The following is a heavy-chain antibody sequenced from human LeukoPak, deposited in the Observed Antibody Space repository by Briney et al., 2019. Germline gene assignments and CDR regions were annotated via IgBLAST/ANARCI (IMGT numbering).Heavy chain of an antibody. CDR2: IKQDGSEK. CDR3: ARELPAYCGGDCSGY. D-gene: IGHD2-21*02. J-gene: IGHJ4*02. Sequence: PGGSLRLSCAASGFTFSSYWMSWVRQAPGKGLEWVANIKQDGSEKYYVDSVKGRFTISRDNAKNSLYLQMNSLRAEDTAVYYCARELPAYCGGDCSGYWGQGTLVTVSS. CDR1: GFTFSSYW. V-gene: IGHV3-7*01.